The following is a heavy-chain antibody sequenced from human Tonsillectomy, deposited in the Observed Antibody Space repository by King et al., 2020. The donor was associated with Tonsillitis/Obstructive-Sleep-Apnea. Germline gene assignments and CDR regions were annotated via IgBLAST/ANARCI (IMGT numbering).Heavy chain of an antibody. Sequence: VQLVESGGGVVQPGRSLRLSCAASGFTFSSYAMHWVRQAPGKGLEWVAVISHDGSNKYYADSVKGRFTISRANSKNTLYLQMNSLRAEDTAVYYCARDIVYSSGWFFYFYGMDVWGQGTTVTVSS. D-gene: IGHD6-19*01. V-gene: IGHV3-30*04. CDR1: GFTFSSYA. CDR3: ARDIVYSSGWFFYFYGMDV. CDR2: ISHDGSNK. J-gene: IGHJ6*02.